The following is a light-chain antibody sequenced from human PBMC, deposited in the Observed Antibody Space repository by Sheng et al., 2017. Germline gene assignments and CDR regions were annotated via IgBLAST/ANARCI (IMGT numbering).Light chain of an antibody. CDR3: QQYDNWPWT. CDR1: QSINYN. V-gene: IGKV3-15*01. CDR2: GAF. Sequence: EIVMTQSPATLSVSPGERATLSCRASQSINYNLAWYQQKPGQAPRLLIYGAFIRATGIPARFSGSASGTEFTLTISSLQSEDFAVYCCQQYDNWPWTFGQGTKVEIK. J-gene: IGKJ1*01.